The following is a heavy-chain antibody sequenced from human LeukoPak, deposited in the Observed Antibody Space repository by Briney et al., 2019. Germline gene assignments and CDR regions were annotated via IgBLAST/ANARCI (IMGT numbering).Heavy chain of an antibody. D-gene: IGHD4-11*01. Sequence: PSQTLSLTCAVSGGSISSGGYSWSWIRQPPGKGLEWIGSIYHSGSTYYNPSLKSRVTMSVDTSKNQFSLSLSSVTAADTAFYYCARETTGLARYSDYWGQGTLVTVSS. CDR1: GGSISSGGYS. CDR3: ARETTGLARYSDY. J-gene: IGHJ4*02. CDR2: IYHSGST. V-gene: IGHV4-30-2*01.